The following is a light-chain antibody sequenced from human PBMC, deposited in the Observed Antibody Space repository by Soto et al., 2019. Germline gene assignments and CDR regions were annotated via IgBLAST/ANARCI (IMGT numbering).Light chain of an antibody. J-gene: IGLJ2*01. V-gene: IGLV2-14*03. CDR3: SSYTNTSTVV. Sequence: QSALTQVASVSGSPGQSITISCTGTSGDVGGHDYVSWYQQYPGKAPKLMIYNVNYRPSGVSHRFSGSKSGNTASLTISGLQAEDEANYYWSSYTNTSTVVFGGGTKLTVL. CDR2: NVN. CDR1: SGDVGGHDY.